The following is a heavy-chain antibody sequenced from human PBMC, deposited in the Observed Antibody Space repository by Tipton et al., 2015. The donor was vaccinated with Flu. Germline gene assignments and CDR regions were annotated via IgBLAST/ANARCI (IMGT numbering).Heavy chain of an antibody. CDR2: IKQDGSEK. D-gene: IGHD3-22*01. CDR3: ARGYCYDSSGYWTDY. Sequence: SLRLSCVASGFTFSSYWMSWVRQAPGKGLEWVANIKQDGSEKYYVDSMKGRFTISRDNARNSLYLQMNSLRAEDTAVYYCARGYCYDSSGYWTDYWGQGTLVTVSS. V-gene: IGHV3-7*01. J-gene: IGHJ4*02. CDR1: GFTFSSYW.